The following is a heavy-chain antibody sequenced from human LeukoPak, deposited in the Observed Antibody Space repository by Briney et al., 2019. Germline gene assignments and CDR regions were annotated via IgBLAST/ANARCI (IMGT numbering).Heavy chain of an antibody. CDR3: AKDGAGYGDYVAYYFDY. CDR2: ISGSGGST. D-gene: IGHD4-17*01. V-gene: IGHV3-23*01. CDR1: GFTFSSYA. Sequence: GWSLRLSCAASGFTFSSYAMSWVRQAPGKGLEWVSAISGSGGSTYYADSVKGRFTISRDNSKNTLYLQMNSLRAEDTAVYYCAKDGAGYGDYVAYYFDYWGQGTLVTVSS. J-gene: IGHJ4*02.